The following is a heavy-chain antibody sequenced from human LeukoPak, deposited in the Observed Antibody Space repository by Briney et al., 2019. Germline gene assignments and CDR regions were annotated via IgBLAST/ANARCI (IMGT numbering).Heavy chain of an antibody. CDR3: ARAPRVRWLLPNY. CDR1: GGSISSYY. CDR2: IYYSGST. D-gene: IGHD3-22*01. Sequence: SETLSLTCTVSGGSISSYYWSWIRQPPGKGLEWIGYIYYSGSTNYNPSLKSRVTISVDTSKNQFSLKLSSVTAADTAVYYCARAPRVRWLLPNYWGQGTLVTVSS. J-gene: IGHJ4*02. V-gene: IGHV4-59*01.